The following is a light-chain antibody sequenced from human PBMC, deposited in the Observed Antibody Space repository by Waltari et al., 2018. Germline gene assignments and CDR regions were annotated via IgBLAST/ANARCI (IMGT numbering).Light chain of an antibody. CDR1: QSISSY. CDR3: QQSYSTPRT. Sequence: DIPMSQSPSSLSASVGYRVTITCRASQSISSYLNWYQQKPGKAPKLLIYYASSLQSGVPSRFSGSGSGTDFTLTISSLQPEDFATYYCQQSYSTPRTFGQGTKVEIK. V-gene: IGKV1-39*01. CDR2: YAS. J-gene: IGKJ1*01.